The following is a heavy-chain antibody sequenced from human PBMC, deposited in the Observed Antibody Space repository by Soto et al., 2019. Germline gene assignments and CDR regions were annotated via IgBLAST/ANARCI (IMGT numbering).Heavy chain of an antibody. CDR2: IYYSGST. V-gene: IGHV4-39*01. CDR3: ARHPSDFWFDP. D-gene: IGHD2-21*02. CDR1: GGSISSSSYF. J-gene: IGHJ5*02. Sequence: QLQLQESGPGLVKPSETLSLTCSVSGGSISSSSYFWGWIRQPPGKGLEWIGSIYYSGSTYYNPSLKSRVTVSVDTSKNQFSLMLRSVTAADTAVYYCARHPSDFWFDPWGQGTLVTVSS.